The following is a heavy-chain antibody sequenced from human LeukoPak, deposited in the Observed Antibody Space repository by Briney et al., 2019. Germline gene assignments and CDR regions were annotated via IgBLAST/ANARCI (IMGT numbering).Heavy chain of an antibody. CDR2: ISSSSSYI. D-gene: IGHD3-9*01. V-gene: IGHV3-21*01. J-gene: IGHJ6*02. CDR1: GFTFSSYW. CDR3: AGLVIAPSNYYYGMDV. Sequence: NPGGSLRLSCAASGFTFSSYWMSWVRQAPGKGLEWVSSISSSSSYIYYADSVKGRFTISRDNAKNSLYLQMNSLRAEDTAVYYCAGLVIAPSNYYYGMDVWGQGTTVTVSS.